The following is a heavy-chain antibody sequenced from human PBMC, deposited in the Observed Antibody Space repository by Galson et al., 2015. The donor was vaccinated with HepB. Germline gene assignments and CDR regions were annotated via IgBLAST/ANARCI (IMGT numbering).Heavy chain of an antibody. V-gene: IGHV3-23*01. CDR3: TRESWELLPGSVDY. CDR2: ISAVDHGT. D-gene: IGHD1-26*01. CDR1: GFTFSNYA. J-gene: IGHJ4*02. Sequence: SLRLSCAASGFTFSNYAMTWVRQPPGKGLEWVSSISAVDHGTYYADSVKGRFTISRDNSDNTLHLQMNSLRAEDTAVYYCTRESWELLPGSVDYWGQGTLVTVSS.